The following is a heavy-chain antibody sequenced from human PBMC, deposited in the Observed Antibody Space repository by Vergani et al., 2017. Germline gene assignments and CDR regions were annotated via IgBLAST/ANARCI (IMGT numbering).Heavy chain of an antibody. CDR3: ARASLRALVGYYYYMDV. J-gene: IGHJ6*03. CDR1: GGSFSGYY. D-gene: IGHD3-16*02. CDR2: INHSGST. Sequence: QLQESDSRLVNPSQTLSLTCAVYGGSFSGYYWSWIRQPPGKGLEWIGEINHSGSTNYNPSLKSRVTISLDKSKNQFSLWVNSVTAADTAVYFCARASLRALVGYYYYMDVWGKGKTVVVSS. V-gene: IGHV4-34*09.